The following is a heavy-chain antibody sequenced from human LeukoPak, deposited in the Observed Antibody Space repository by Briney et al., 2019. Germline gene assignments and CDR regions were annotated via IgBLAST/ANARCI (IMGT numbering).Heavy chain of an antibody. Sequence: GGSLRLSCAASGFTFSSYSMNWVRQAPGKGLEWVSYISSSSSTIYYADSVKGRFTISRDNAKNSLYLQMNSLRAEDTAVYYCTRDPSVQWLTSFYYYYYYMDVWGKGTTVTVSS. CDR2: ISSSSSTI. V-gene: IGHV3-48*01. CDR1: GFTFSSYS. J-gene: IGHJ6*03. CDR3: TRDPSVQWLTSFYYYYYYMDV. D-gene: IGHD6-19*01.